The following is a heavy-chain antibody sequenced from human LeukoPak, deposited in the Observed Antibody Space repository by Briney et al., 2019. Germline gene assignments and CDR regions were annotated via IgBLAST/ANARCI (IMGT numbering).Heavy chain of an antibody. D-gene: IGHD3-16*02. CDR1: GGSISSGDYY. CDR2: IYYSGST. J-gene: IGHJ5*02. V-gene: IGHV4-30-4*01. Sequence: SQTPSLTCTVSGGSISSGDYYWSWIRQPPGKGLEWIGYIYYSGSTYYNPSLKSRVTISVDTSKNQFSLKLSSVTAADTAVYYCASPMITFGGVIVILSWGQGTLVTVSS. CDR3: ASPMITFGGVIVILS.